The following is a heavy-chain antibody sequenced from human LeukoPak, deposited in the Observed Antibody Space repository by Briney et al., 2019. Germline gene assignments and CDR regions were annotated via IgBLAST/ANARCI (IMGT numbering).Heavy chain of an antibody. D-gene: IGHD6-19*01. CDR1: GGSFSGYY. CDR3: ARGRLKQWLVRYADYYYGMDV. Sequence: KPSETLSLTCAVYGGSFSGYYWSWIRQPPGKGLEWIGEINDSGSTNYNPSLKSRVTISVDTSKNQFSLKLSSVTAADTAVYYCARGRLKQWLVRYADYYYGMDVWGQGTTVTVSS. J-gene: IGHJ6*02. V-gene: IGHV4-34*01. CDR2: INDSGST.